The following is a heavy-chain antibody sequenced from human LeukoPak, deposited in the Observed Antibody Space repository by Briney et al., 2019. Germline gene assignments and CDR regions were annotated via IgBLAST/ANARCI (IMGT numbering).Heavy chain of an antibody. CDR2: IYYSGST. J-gene: IGHJ6*03. D-gene: IGHD6-19*01. V-gene: IGHV4-39*07. CDR1: GFTFSSYW. CDR3: ARGRMSPGYSSGWYSNYYYYYMDV. Sequence: KPGGSLRLSCAASGFTFSSYWMSWVRQPPGKGLEWIGSIYYSGSTYYNPSLKSRVTISVDTSKNQFSLKLSSVTAADTAVYYCARGRMSPGYSSGWYSNYYYYYMDVWGKGTTVTVSS.